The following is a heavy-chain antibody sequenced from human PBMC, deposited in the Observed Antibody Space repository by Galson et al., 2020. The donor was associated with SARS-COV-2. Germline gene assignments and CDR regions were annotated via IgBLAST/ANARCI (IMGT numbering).Heavy chain of an antibody. CDR3: AAFVARPVY. CDR2: IDVCHGKP. J-gene: IGHJ4*02. D-gene: IGHD6-6*01. CDR1: GFTFTSSA. V-gene: IGHV1-58*01. Sequence: SVQVSCKNSGFTFTSSAVPWVRQARPQRLEWIGWIDVCHGKPNYAHNFQERVTITRNMSTSTAYMELSSLRYEDTAVYYCAAFVARPVYWGQGTLVTVSS.